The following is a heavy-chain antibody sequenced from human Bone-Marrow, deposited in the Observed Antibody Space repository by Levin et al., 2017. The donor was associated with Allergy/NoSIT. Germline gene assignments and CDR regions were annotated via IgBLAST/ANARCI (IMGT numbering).Heavy chain of an antibody. CDR3: AHRRAWDIAVVPAGFGP. D-gene: IGHD2-2*01. CDR1: GFSLSSSGMG. V-gene: IGHV2-5*02. CDR2: IYWDDDK. J-gene: IGHJ5*02. Sequence: ESGPTLVKPTQTLTLTCTFSGFSLSSSGMGVGWIRQPPGKALEWLALIYWDDDKRYSPSLKSRLTITKDTSKNQVVLTMTNMDPVDTATYYCAHRRAWDIAVVPAGFGPWGQGTLVTVSS.